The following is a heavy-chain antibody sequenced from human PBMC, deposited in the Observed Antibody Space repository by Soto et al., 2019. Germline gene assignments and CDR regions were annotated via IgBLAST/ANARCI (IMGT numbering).Heavy chain of an antibody. D-gene: IGHD1-7*01. J-gene: IGHJ6*02. V-gene: IGHV3-33*01. CDR2: IWYDGSNK. CDR3: ARESSPTGTYGMEV. CDR1: GFTFSSYG. Sequence: QVQLVESGGGVVQPGRSLRLSCAASGFTFSSYGMHWVRQAPGKGLEWVAVIWYDGSNKYYADSVKGRFTISRDNSKNTLYLQMNSLRAEDTAVYYCARESSPTGTYGMEVWGQGTTVTVSS.